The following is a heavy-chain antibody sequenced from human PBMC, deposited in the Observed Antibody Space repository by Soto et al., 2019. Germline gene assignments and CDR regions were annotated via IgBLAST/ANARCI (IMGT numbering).Heavy chain of an antibody. CDR3: ARAEGYSSSWYAWRLGDYYYYYGMDV. CDR1: GYTFTSYY. D-gene: IGHD6-13*01. J-gene: IGHJ6*02. V-gene: IGHV1-46*01. Sequence: GASVKVSCKTSGYTFTSYYMHWVRQAPGQGLEWMGIINPSGGSTSYAQKFQGRVTMTRDTSTSTVYMELSSLRSEDTAVYYCARAEGYSSSWYAWRLGDYYYYYGMDVWGQGTTVTVSS. CDR2: INPSGGST.